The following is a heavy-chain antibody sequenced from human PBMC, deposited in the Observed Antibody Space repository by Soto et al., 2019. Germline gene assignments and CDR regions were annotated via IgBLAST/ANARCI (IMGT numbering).Heavy chain of an antibody. CDR3: ARGRMITFGGVIDGFDY. Sequence: GGSLRLSCAASGFTFSSYGMHWVRQAPGKGLEWVAVIWYDGSNKYYADSVKGRFTISRDNSKNTLYLQMNSLRAEDTAVYYCARGRMITFGGVIDGFDYWGQGTLVTVSS. D-gene: IGHD3-16*02. CDR2: IWYDGSNK. V-gene: IGHV3-33*01. CDR1: GFTFSSYG. J-gene: IGHJ4*02.